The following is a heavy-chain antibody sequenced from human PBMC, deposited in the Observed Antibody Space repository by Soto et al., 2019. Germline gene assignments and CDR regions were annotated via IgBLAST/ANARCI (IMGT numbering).Heavy chain of an antibody. CDR3: ARIRVVAATPSYYYYMDV. D-gene: IGHD2-15*01. CDR1: GFSLSTSGMC. J-gene: IGHJ6*03. CDR2: IDWDDDK. Sequence: SGPTLVKPTQTLTLTCTFSGFSLSTSGMCVSWIRQPPGKALEWLARIDWDDDKYYSTSLKTRLTISKDTSKNQVVLTMTNMDPVDTATYYCARIRVVAATPSYYYYMDVWGKGTTVTVSS. V-gene: IGHV2-70*11.